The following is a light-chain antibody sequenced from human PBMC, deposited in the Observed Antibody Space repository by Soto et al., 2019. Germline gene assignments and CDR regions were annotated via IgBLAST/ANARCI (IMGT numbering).Light chain of an antibody. CDR3: SSYAGDNNLV. Sequence: QAVVTQPPSVSGAPGQRVTISCTGSSTNIGAGYGVHWYQQRPGTAPKLLIVGNTIRPSGVPDRFSASTSGTSASLAITGLQAEDEADYYCSSYAGDNNLVFGGGTKLTVL. CDR2: GNT. CDR1: STNIGAGYG. V-gene: IGLV1-40*01. J-gene: IGLJ2*01.